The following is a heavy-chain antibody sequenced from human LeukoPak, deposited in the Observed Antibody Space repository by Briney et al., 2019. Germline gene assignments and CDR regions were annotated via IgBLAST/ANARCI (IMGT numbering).Heavy chain of an antibody. V-gene: IGHV3-30*14. J-gene: IGHJ4*02. CDR1: GFTFSSYA. D-gene: IGHD6-19*01. Sequence: PGGSLRLSCAASGFTFSSYAMHWVRQAPGKGLEWVAVISYDGSNKYYADSVKGRFTISRDNSKNTLYLQMNSLRAEDTAVYYCARASSSGWYVQFDYWGQGTLVTVSS. CDR3: ARASSSGWYVQFDY. CDR2: ISYDGSNK.